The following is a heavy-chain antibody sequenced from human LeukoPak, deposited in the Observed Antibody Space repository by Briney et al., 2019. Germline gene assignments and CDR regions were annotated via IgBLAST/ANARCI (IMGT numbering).Heavy chain of an antibody. CDR1: GFSFNSYT. D-gene: IGHD6-19*01. J-gene: IGHJ4*02. Sequence: PGGSLRLSCAASGFSFNSYTIHWHRQAPEKGLEYVSAISGNGGSTYYADSVKGRFTISRDNSKNTLYLQMGSLRAEDMGVYYCARGVGYSTGWYYFDYWGQGTLVTVSS. CDR3: ARGVGYSTGWYYFDY. V-gene: IGHV3-64*02. CDR2: ISGNGGST.